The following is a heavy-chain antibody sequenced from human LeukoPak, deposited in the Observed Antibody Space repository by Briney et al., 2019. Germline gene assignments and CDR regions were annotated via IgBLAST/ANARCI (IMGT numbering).Heavy chain of an antibody. CDR3: ARTVVTGYYYYYYMDV. V-gene: IGHV1-69*05. CDR1: GGTFSSYA. Sequence: SVKVSCKASGGTFSSYAISWVRQAPGQGLEWMGGIIPIFGTANYAQKFQGGVTITTDESTSTAYMELSSLRSEDTVVYYCARTVVTGYYYYYYMDVWGKGTTVTVSS. J-gene: IGHJ6*03. CDR2: IIPIFGTA. D-gene: IGHD2-21*02.